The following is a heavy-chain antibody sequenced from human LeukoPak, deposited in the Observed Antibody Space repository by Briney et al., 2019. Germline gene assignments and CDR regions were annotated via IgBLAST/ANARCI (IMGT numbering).Heavy chain of an antibody. Sequence: SVKVSCKASGGTFSSYAISWVRQAPGQGLEWMGRIIPILGIANYAQKFQGRVTMTRDTSISTAYMELSRLRSDDTAVYYCAREPPDCSGGSCYPAPIDYWGQGTLVTVSS. CDR1: GGTFSSYA. CDR2: IIPILGIA. CDR3: AREPPDCSGGSCYPAPIDY. V-gene: IGHV1-69*04. J-gene: IGHJ4*02. D-gene: IGHD2-15*01.